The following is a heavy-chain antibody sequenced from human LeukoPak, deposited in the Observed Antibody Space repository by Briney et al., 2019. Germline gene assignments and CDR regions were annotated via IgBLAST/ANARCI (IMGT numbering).Heavy chain of an antibody. CDR2: ISGSGDFT. CDR3: AKDGARDGYNYPDY. D-gene: IGHD5-24*01. CDR1: GFTFTNYA. J-gene: IGHJ4*02. Sequence: GGSLRLSCAASGFTFTNYAMSWVRQAPGKGLEWVSDISGSGDFTYYADSVKGRFTISRDKSKNTLYLQMNSLRAEDTAVYYCAKDGARDGYNYPDYWGQGTLVTATS. V-gene: IGHV3-23*01.